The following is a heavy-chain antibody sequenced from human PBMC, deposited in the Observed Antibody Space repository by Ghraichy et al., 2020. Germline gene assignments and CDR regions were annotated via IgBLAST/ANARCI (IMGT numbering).Heavy chain of an antibody. CDR2: INPGGDA. D-gene: IGHD3-10*01. J-gene: IGHJ6*02. V-gene: IGHV4-34*01. CDR1: GAPFSDYY. CDR3: ARPQYYGSGSFQGYGFDV. Sequence: SQTLSLTCAVFGAPFSDYYWSWIRQPPGKGLEWIGEINPGGDAAYTPSLKSRVAISADTAKKEFSLKLNYVTAADTAVYYCARPQYYGSGSFQGYGFDVWGQGTTVTVS.